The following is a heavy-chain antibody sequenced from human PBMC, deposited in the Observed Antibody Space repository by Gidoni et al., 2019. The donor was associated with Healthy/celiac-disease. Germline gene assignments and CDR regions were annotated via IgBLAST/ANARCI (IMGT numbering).Heavy chain of an antibody. Sequence: EVQLVESGGVVVQPGGSLSLSCAASGFTFDEYTMHWVRQAPGEGLEWVSLISWDGGSTYYADSVKGRFTISRDNSKNSLYLQMNSLRTEDTALYYCAKDDANGYSYGGAFDIWGQGTMVTVSS. J-gene: IGHJ3*02. D-gene: IGHD5-18*01. CDR3: AKDDANGYSYGGAFDI. V-gene: IGHV3-43*01. CDR1: GFTFDEYT. CDR2: ISWDGGST.